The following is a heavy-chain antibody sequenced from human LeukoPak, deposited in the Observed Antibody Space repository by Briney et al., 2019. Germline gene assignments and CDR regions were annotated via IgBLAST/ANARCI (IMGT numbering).Heavy chain of an antibody. CDR3: ARGWGIPAPISWFDP. V-gene: IGHV1-69*05. D-gene: IGHD2-2*01. Sequence: GASVKVSFKASGGSFSSNIIGWVRQAPGQGLEGMGGIVPIFGKTKYAQKFQGRVTITTDESSSTAYIELSSLRSDDTAIYYCARGWGIPAPISWFDPWGQGTLVTVSS. CDR1: GGSFSSNI. J-gene: IGHJ5*02. CDR2: IVPIFGKT.